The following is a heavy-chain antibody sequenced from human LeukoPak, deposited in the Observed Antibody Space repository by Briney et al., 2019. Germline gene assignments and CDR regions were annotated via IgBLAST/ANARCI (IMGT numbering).Heavy chain of an antibody. V-gene: IGHV4-39*01. J-gene: IGHJ6*03. CDR2: IYYSGST. D-gene: IGHD6-13*01. Sequence: PSETLSLTCTVSGGSISSSSYYWGWIRQPPGKGLEWIGSIYYSGSTYYNPSLKSRVTISVDTSKNQFSLKLSSVTAADTAVYYCARRPRWGSSSWPNYYYYYMDVWGKGTTVTVSS. CDR1: GGSISSSSYY. CDR3: ARRPRWGSSSWPNYYYYYMDV.